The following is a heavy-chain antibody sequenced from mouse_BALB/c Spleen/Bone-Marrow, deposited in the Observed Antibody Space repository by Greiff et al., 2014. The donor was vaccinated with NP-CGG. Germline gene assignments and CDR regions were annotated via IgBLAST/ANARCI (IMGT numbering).Heavy chain of an antibody. CDR1: GYTFTSYY. D-gene: IGHD2-4*01. J-gene: IGHJ4*01. Sequence: QVQLQQSGPELVKPGASVRISCKASGYTFTSYYIHWAKQRPGQGLEWIGWIYPGDFNTKYNEKFKGKATLTADKSSSTAYMQLSSLTSEDSAVYFCARKSQRAYDSMNYWGPGTSVTVSS. V-gene: IGHV1S56*01. CDR2: IYPGDFNT. CDR3: ARKSQRAYDSMNY.